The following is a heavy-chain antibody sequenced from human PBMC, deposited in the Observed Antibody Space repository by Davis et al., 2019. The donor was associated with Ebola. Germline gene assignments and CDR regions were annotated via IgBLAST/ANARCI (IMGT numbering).Heavy chain of an antibody. Sequence: PGGSLRLSCAASGFTFDDYAMHWVRQAPGKGLEWVSGISWNSGSIGYADSVKGRFTISRDNAKNSLYLQMNSLRAEDTALYYCASGGEGLHTVWGQGTLVTVSS. CDR2: ISWNSGSI. D-gene: IGHD3-16*01. V-gene: IGHV3-9*01. CDR3: ASGGEGLHTV. CDR1: GFTFDDYA. J-gene: IGHJ4*02.